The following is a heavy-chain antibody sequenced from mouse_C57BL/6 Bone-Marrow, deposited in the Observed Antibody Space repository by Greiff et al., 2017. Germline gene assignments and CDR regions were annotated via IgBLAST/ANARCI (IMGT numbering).Heavy chain of an antibody. V-gene: IGHV7-3*01. CDR3: ARSVANWPYFDY. CDR2: IRNKANGYTT. CDR1: GFTFTDYY. Sequence: EVKLVESGGGLVQPGGSLSLSCAASGFTFTDYYMSWVRQPPGKALEWLGFIRNKANGYTTEYSASVKGRFTISRDNSQSILYLQMNALRAEDSSTYYCARSVANWPYFDYWGQGTTLTVSS. D-gene: IGHD1-1*02. J-gene: IGHJ2*01.